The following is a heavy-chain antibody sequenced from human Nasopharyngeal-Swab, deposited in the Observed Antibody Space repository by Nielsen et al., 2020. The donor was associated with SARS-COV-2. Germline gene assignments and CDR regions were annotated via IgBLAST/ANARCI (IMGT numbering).Heavy chain of an antibody. CDR3: ARDYYDNYDSDY. J-gene: IGHJ4*02. D-gene: IGHD3-22*01. CDR1: GYTFTDYY. CDR2: INPDSGDT. V-gene: IGHV1-2*02. Sequence: ASVKVSCKTSGYTFTDYYIHWVRQVPGQGLEWVGCINPDSGDTRYAQKFQGRVTVTRDRSRSTAYIELSRLRSDDTAVYYCARDYYDNYDSDYWSQGTLVTVSS.